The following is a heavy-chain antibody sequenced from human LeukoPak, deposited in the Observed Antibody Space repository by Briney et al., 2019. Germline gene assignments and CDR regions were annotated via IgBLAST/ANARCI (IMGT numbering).Heavy chain of an antibody. CDR3: ARVAVAGPTGWFDS. J-gene: IGHJ5*01. D-gene: IGHD6-19*01. CDR1: GFALNAYS. CDR2: ISSTGAYI. Sequence: GGSLRLSCAASGFALNAYSLTWVRQAPGKGLEWVSSISSTGAYIHYAESVKGRFTISRDNIDNVVYLQMNSLRVEDTAVYFCARVAVAGPTGWFDSWGQGTLVTVSS. V-gene: IGHV3-21*01.